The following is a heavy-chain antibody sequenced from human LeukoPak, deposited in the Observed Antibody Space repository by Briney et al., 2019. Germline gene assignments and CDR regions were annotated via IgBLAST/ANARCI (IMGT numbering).Heavy chain of an antibody. V-gene: IGHV4-61*02. Sequence: SETLSLTCTVSGGSISSGSYYWSWIRQPAGKGLEWIGRIYTSGSTNYNRSLKRRVTISVDTSKNQFSLKLSSVTAADTAVYYCARVLSSYYYYYMDVWGKGTTVTVSS. CDR1: GGSISSGSYY. CDR3: ARVLSSYYYYYMDV. CDR2: IYTSGST. D-gene: IGHD6-19*01. J-gene: IGHJ6*03.